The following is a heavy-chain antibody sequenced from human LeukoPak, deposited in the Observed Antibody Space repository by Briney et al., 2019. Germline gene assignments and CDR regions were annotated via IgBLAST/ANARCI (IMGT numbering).Heavy chain of an antibody. CDR1: GFTVSDNY. J-gene: IGHJ6*03. CDR2: MYSRGDT. Sequence: GGSLRLSCAASGFTVSDNYMSWVRQAPGKGLEWVSVMYSRGDTYYADSVKGRFTFSRDISKNMLYLQMNGLRPEDTAMYYCARGGNRGAWYYYYYMDVWGKGTTVTVSS. V-gene: IGHV3-53*01. D-gene: IGHD3-10*01. CDR3: ARGGNRGAWYYYYYMDV.